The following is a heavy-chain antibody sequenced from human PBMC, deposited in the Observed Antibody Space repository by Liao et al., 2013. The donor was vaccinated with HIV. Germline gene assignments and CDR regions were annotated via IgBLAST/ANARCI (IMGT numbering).Heavy chain of an antibody. CDR3: ALGGSWEFDY. D-gene: IGHD6-13*01. CDR1: GGSFSGYY. Sequence: QVQLQQWGAGLLKPSETLSLTCAVYGGSFSGYYWSWIRQSPGKGLEWIGYIYYSGSTNYNPSFMSRVTISVDTSKNQFSLRLSSVTAADTAVYYCALGGSWEFDYWGQGTLVTVSS. V-gene: IGHV4-34*01. CDR2: IYYSGST. J-gene: IGHJ4*02.